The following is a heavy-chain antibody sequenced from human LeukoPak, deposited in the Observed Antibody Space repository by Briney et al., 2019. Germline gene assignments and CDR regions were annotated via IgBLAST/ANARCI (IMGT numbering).Heavy chain of an antibody. D-gene: IGHD3-22*01. CDR3: AKIDYYDSSGYLRENGFDP. J-gene: IGHJ5*02. CDR1: GFTFSSYA. V-gene: IGHV3-23*01. Sequence: GGSLRLSCAASGFTFSSYAMSWVRQAPGKGLEWVPAISGSGGSTYYADSVKGRFTISRDNSKNKLYLQMNSLRGEDTAVYYCAKIDYYDSSGYLRENGFDPWGQGTLVTVSS. CDR2: ISGSGGST.